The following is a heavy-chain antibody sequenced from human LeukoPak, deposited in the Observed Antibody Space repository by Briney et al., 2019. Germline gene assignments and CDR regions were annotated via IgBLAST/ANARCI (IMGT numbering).Heavy chain of an antibody. J-gene: IGHJ4*02. Sequence: SVTLSLTCAVSGGSFSGSNWSWIRQSPGKGLEWIGEISNSGSTIYNPSLKSRATISVDTSKNQVSLNLISVTAADTAVYYCVRAYDYWGQGTLVTVSS. CDR2: ISNSGST. CDR1: GGSFSGSN. V-gene: IGHV4-34*01. CDR3: VRAYDY.